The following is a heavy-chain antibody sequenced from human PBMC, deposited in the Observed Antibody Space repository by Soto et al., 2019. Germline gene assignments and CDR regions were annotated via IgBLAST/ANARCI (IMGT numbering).Heavy chain of an antibody. CDR2: MHRNGGIT. D-gene: IGHD4-17*01. Sequence: EVQLVESGGGVVRPGGSLRLACAISGFSLDEYGMSWVRQAPGKGPEWVSGMHRNGGITGYADSVKGRFTISRDDAKNSLYLQMNSLRAEDTAFYYCARDHRWGYEYGDYGGSWGHGTLVTVSS. J-gene: IGHJ5*01. CDR1: GFSLDEYG. V-gene: IGHV3-20*04. CDR3: ARDHRWGYEYGDYGGS.